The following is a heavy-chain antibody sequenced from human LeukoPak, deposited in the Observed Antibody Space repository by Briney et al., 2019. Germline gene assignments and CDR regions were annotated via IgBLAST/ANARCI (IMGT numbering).Heavy chain of an antibody. D-gene: IGHD1-26*01. V-gene: IGHV1-18*01. CDR2: ISAYNGNT. CDR1: GYTFTSYG. Sequence: ASVKVSCKASGYTFTSYGISWVRQAPGQGFEWMGWISAYNGNTNYAQKLQGRVTTTTDTSTSTAYMELRSLRSDDTAVYYCARWVRGRYSGSYYPDYWGQGTLVTVSS. CDR3: ARWVRGRYSGSYYPDY. J-gene: IGHJ4*02.